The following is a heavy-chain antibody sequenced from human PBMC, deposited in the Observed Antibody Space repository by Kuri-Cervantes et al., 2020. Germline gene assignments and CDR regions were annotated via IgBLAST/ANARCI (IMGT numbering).Heavy chain of an antibody. CDR3: ASEYYYDSSGYY. CDR1: GDSISSYY. V-gene: IGHV4-59*01. J-gene: IGHJ4*02. CDR2: IYYSGST. Sequence: SETLSLTCTVSGDSISSYYWNWIRQPPGKGLEWIGYIYYSGSTNYNPSLKSRVTISVDTSKNQFSLKLSSVTAADTAVYYFASEYYYDSSGYYLGQGTLVTVSS. D-gene: IGHD3-22*01.